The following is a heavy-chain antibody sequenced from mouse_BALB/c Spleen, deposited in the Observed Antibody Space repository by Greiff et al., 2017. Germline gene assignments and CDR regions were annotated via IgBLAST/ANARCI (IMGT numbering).Heavy chain of an antibody. V-gene: IGHV14-3*02. CDR1: GFNIKDTY. CDR2: IDPANGNT. Sequence: VQLQQSGAELVKPGASVKLSCTASGFNIKDTYMHWVKQRPEQGLEWIGRIDPANGNTKYDPKFQGKATITADTSSNTAYLQLSSLTSEDTAVYYCARQLGPFYAMDYWGQGTSVTVSS. D-gene: IGHD3-1*01. CDR3: ARQLGPFYAMDY. J-gene: IGHJ4*01.